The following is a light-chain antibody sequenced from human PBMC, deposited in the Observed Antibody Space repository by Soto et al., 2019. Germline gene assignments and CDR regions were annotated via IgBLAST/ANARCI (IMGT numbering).Light chain of an antibody. V-gene: IGKV3-15*01. CDR1: QSVSSN. CDR3: QQYNNWPPYT. Sequence: EIVMTQSPATLSVSPGERATLSCRASQSVSSNLAWYQQKPGQAPRLLIYGASTSATGIPARFSGSGSGTEFTLTISSLQSADFAVYYCQQYNNWPPYTFGQGTKLAIK. CDR2: GAS. J-gene: IGKJ2*01.